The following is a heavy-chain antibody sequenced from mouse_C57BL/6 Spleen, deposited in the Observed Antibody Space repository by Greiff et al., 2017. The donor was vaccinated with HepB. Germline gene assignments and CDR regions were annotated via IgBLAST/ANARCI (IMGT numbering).Heavy chain of an antibody. CDR3: ARERPLYAMDY. CDR1: GYAFSSSW. Sequence: VKLVESGPELVKPGASVKISCKASGYAFSSSWMNWVKQRPGKGLEWIGRIYPGDGDTNYNGKFKGKATLTADKSSSTAYMQLSSLTSEDSAVYFCARERPLYAMDYWGQGTSVTVSS. CDR2: IYPGDGDT. J-gene: IGHJ4*01. V-gene: IGHV1-82*01. D-gene: IGHD6-1*01.